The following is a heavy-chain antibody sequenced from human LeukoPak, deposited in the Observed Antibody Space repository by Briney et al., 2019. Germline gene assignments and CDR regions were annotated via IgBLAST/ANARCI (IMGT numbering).Heavy chain of an antibody. CDR3: ATSLYERGVNNPHTYYGRDV. Sequence: GGSLRLSCAASGFTFSSYAMSWVRQAPGKGLEWVSAISGSGGSTYYADSVKGRFTISRDNSKNTLYLQMNSLRAEDTAVYYCATSLYERGVNNPHTYYGRDVWAKGPRSPSP. V-gene: IGHV3-23*01. CDR1: GFTFSSYA. CDR2: ISGSGGST. D-gene: IGHD1-14*01. J-gene: IGHJ6*02.